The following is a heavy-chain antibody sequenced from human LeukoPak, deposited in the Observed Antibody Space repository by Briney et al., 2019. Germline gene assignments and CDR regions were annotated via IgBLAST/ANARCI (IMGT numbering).Heavy chain of an antibody. D-gene: IGHD6-13*01. CDR3: ARATAAAGPFDY. CDR1: GGSISSGSDY. J-gene: IGHJ4*02. V-gene: IGHV4-61*10. Sequence: SETLSLTCTVSGGSISSGSDYWSWIRQPAGKGLEWIGEINHSGSTNYNPSLKSRVTISVDTSKNQFSLKLSSVTAADTAVYYCARATAAAGPFDYWGQGTLVTVSS. CDR2: INHSGST.